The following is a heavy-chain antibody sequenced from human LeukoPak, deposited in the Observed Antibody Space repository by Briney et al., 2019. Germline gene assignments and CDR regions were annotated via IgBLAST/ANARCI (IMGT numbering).Heavy chain of an antibody. Sequence: PGGSLRLSCAASGFTFSSYWMHWVRQAPGKGLVWVSRINSDGSSTSYADSVKGRFSISRDNAKNTLYLQMNSLRAEDSAVYYCARGDGYTGKSNWFDPWGQGTLVTVSS. V-gene: IGHV3-74*01. CDR3: ARGDGYTGKSNWFDP. CDR2: INSDGSST. D-gene: IGHD5-24*01. J-gene: IGHJ5*02. CDR1: GFTFSSYW.